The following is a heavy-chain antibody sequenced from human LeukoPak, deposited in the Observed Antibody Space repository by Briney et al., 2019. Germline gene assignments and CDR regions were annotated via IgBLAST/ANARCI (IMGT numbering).Heavy chain of an antibody. CDR3: ARDQGGADDFWSGYYTGYFDY. CDR2: ISSSSSTI. J-gene: IGHJ4*02. V-gene: IGHV3-48*01. Sequence: GGSLRLSCAASGFTFSDYYMNWVRQAPGKGLEWVSYISSSSSTIYYADSVKGRFTISRDNAKNSLYLQMNSLRAEDTAVYYCARDQGGADDFWSGYYTGYFDYWGQGTLVTVSS. CDR1: GFTFSDYY. D-gene: IGHD3-3*01.